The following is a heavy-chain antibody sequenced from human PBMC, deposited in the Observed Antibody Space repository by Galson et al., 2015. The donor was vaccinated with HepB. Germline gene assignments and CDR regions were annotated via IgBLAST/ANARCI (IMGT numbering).Heavy chain of an antibody. CDR2: IYESGSLT. D-gene: IGHD3-22*01. J-gene: IGHJ3*02. CDR3: ARDRYYDSSFDI. V-gene: IGHV3-48*03. CDR1: GFTFSSYE. Sequence: PLRLSCAASGFTFSSYEMNWVRQAPGKGLEWISYIYESGSLTYYADSVKGRFTISRDNAKNSLFLQMNNLRAEDTAVYYCARDRYYDSSFDIWGHGTMVTVSS.